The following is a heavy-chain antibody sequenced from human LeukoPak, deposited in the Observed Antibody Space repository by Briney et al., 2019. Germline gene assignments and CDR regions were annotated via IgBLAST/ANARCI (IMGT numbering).Heavy chain of an antibody. Sequence: PSQTLSLTCTVSGGSISSGDYYWSWIRQPPGKGLEWIGYIYHSGSTYYNPSLKSRVTISVDRSKNQFSLKLSSVTAADTAVYYCARDYYDSKGVGYYFDYWGQGTLVTVSS. CDR3: ARDYYDSKGVGYYFDY. CDR2: IYHSGST. D-gene: IGHD3-22*01. V-gene: IGHV4-30-4*08. CDR1: GGSISSGDYY. J-gene: IGHJ4*02.